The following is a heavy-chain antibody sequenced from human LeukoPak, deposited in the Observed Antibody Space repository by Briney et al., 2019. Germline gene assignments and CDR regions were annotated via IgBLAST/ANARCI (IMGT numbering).Heavy chain of an antibody. CDR2: VSHDGETT. Sequence: QAGGSLRLSCAASGFIFSHSAMPWVRRAPGKGLEWMAVVSHDGETTTYADSVKGRFTISRDNSKNTVSLQMNSLRGDDTAVYYCARLGSGLNDADYWGQGAAVTVSS. V-gene: IGHV3-30*04. CDR1: GFIFSHSA. CDR3: ARLGSGLNDADY. D-gene: IGHD6-19*01. J-gene: IGHJ4*02.